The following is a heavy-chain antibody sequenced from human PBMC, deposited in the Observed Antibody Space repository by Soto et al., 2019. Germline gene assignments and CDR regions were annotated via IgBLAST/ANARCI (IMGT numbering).Heavy chain of an antibody. J-gene: IGHJ6*02. D-gene: IGHD7-27*01. Sequence: SETLSLTCIVSGDSVTSGSYYWTWLRQPPGKGLEWIGYISYTGRTKYNPSLQSRVTISVDTSKNDSSLNLSSVTAADTAVYFCAREWGLLPYYVMNVWGHGTAVTVSS. CDR3: AREWGLLPYYVMNV. CDR2: ISYTGRT. CDR1: GDSVTSGSYY. V-gene: IGHV4-61*03.